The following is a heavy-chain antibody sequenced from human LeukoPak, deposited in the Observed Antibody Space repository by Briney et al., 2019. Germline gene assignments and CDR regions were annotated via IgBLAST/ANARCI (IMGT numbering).Heavy chain of an antibody. CDR2: INHSGST. J-gene: IGHJ4*02. D-gene: IGHD5-24*01. CDR1: GGSFSGYY. V-gene: IGHV4-34*01. CDR3: ARHGEMAVITHLDY. Sequence: KPSETLSLTCAVYGGSFSGYYWSWIRQPPGKGLEWIGEINHSGSTNYNPSLKSRVTISVDTSKNQFSLKLSSVTAADTAVYYCARHGEMAVITHLDYWGQGILVTVAS.